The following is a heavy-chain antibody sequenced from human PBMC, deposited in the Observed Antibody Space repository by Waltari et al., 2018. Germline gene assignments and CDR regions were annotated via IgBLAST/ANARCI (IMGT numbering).Heavy chain of an antibody. CDR1: GASTSRYY. CDR3: ARVYYDFWNGPFDF. D-gene: IGHD3-3*01. J-gene: IGHJ4*02. Sequence: QVLLQESGPGLVKPSETLSLTCTVSGASTSRYYWTCMRQSPDKGLEWIGFIYYSGPTDYNPSLKRRVAISIDTSKNQFSLTLKSMTAADTAVYYCARVYYDFWNGPFDFWGQGTLVTVSS. V-gene: IGHV4-59*13. CDR2: IYYSGPT.